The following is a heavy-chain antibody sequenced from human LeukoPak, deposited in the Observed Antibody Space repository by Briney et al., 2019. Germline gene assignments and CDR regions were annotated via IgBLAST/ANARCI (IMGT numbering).Heavy chain of an antibody. CDR2: IYYSGST. J-gene: IGHJ6*02. V-gene: IGHV4-39*01. CDR1: GGSISSSRYY. D-gene: IGHD3-22*01. CDR3: AGLIVVVSAPYYYYYGMDV. Sequence: SETLSLTCTVSGGSISSSRYYWGWIRQPPGKGLEWIGSIYYSGSTYYNPSLKSRVTISVDTSKNQFSLKLSSVTAADTAVYYCAGLIVVVSAPYYYYYGMDVWGQGTTVTVSS.